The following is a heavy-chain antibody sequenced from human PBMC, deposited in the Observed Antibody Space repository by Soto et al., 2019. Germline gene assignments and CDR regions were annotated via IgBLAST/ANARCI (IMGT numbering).Heavy chain of an antibody. J-gene: IGHJ5*02. CDR3: TAESPYYYDSSGYH. D-gene: IGHD3-22*01. V-gene: IGHV1-18*04. Sequence: ASVKVSCKASGYTFTSYGISWVRQAPGQGLEWMGWISAYNGNTNYAQKLQERVTITRDMSTSTAYMELSSLRSEDTAVYYCTAESPYYYDSSGYHWGQGTLVTVSA. CDR2: ISAYNGNT. CDR1: GYTFTSYG.